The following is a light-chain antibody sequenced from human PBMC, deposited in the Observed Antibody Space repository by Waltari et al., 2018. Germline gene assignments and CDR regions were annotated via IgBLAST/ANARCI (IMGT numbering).Light chain of an antibody. Sequence: DIQVTQSPSSLSASVGDRVTITCQARQDVSHYLNWYQQRPGKAPKVLIYDATLLKIGVPSSFSGSGSGTDFTFAITSLQPEDAATYYCQHFDNLLFTFGQGTKLEI. J-gene: IGKJ2*01. CDR1: QDVSHY. CDR3: QHFDNLLFT. V-gene: IGKV1-33*01. CDR2: DAT.